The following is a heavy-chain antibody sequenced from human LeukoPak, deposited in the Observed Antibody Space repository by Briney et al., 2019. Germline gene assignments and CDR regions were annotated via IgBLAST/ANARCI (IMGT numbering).Heavy chain of an antibody. CDR1: GFTFSSYA. J-gene: IGHJ4*02. Sequence: PGGSLRLSCAASGFTFSSYATHWVRQAPGKGLEWVAVISYDGSNKYYADSVKGRFTISRDNSKNTLYLQMNSLRAEDTAVYYCATETFGVVIKYYFDYWGQGTLVTVSS. CDR2: ISYDGSNK. CDR3: ATETFGVVIKYYFDY. D-gene: IGHD3-3*01. V-gene: IGHV3-30-3*01.